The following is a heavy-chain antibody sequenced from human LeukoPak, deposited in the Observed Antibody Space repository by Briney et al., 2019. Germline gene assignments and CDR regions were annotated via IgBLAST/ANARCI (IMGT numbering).Heavy chain of an antibody. Sequence: SETLSLTCAVYGGSFSGYYWSWIRQPPGKGLEWIGEINHSGSTNYNPSLKSRVTISVDTSKNQFSLKLSSVTAADTAVYYCARENYYDSSGYFKTTMYYFDYWGQGTLVTVSS. CDR1: GGSFSGYY. J-gene: IGHJ4*02. CDR2: INHSGST. V-gene: IGHV4-34*01. D-gene: IGHD3-22*01. CDR3: ARENYYDSSGYFKTTMYYFDY.